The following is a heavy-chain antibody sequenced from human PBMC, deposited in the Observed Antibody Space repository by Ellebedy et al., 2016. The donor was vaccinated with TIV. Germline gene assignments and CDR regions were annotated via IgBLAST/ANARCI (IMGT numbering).Heavy chain of an antibody. D-gene: IGHD3-10*01. J-gene: IGHJ4*02. CDR1: GFTFSSYW. Sequence: GESLKISCAASGFTFSSYWMSWVRQAPGKGLEWVSYISSSSSTIYYADSVKGRFTISRDNAKNSLYLQMNSLRAEDTAVYYCARVPRLVSGSGRLTDYWGQGTLVTVSS. CDR2: ISSSSSTI. V-gene: IGHV3-48*04. CDR3: ARVPRLVSGSGRLTDY.